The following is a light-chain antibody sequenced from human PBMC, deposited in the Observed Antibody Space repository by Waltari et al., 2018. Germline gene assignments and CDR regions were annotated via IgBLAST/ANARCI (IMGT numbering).Light chain of an antibody. CDR3: QQTYSIPLT. CDR1: QSISRY. J-gene: IGKJ4*01. CDR2: AAA. V-gene: IGKV1-39*01. Sequence: DIQMTQSPSSLSASVGDRVTITFRASQSISRYLNWFQHKPGKAPKLRVCAAASLQSGVPSRVSGSGSGTDFTLTISSLQPEDFAPYYCQQTYSIPLTFGGGTKVEIK.